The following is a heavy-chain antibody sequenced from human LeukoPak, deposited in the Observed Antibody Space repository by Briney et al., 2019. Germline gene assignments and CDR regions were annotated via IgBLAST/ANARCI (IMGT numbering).Heavy chain of an antibody. CDR3: TRLSGDLTFDY. CDR1: GFTFSDSA. J-gene: IGHJ4*02. D-gene: IGHD6-25*01. CDR2: IRSKANGYAT. Sequence: GGSLRLSCAASGFTFSDSAMHWVRQASGKGLEWIGRIRSKANGYATAYAASVKDRFTISRDDSKNAAYPQMNSLKTEDTAVYYCTRLSGDLTFDYWGQETLVTVSS. V-gene: IGHV3-73*01.